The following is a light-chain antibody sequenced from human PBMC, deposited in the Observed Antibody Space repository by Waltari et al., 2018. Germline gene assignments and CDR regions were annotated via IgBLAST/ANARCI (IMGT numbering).Light chain of an antibody. J-gene: IGLJ3*02. CDR3: CSYANNRPRV. V-gene: IGLV2-23*01. Sequence: QSALTQPASVSGSPGQSITISRTGTSSDVGSYNLVSWYPQHPGKAPKLIIYEGYKRPSGVSNRFSGSKSGDTASLTISGVQAEDEADYYCCSYANNRPRVFGGGTKLTVL. CDR2: EGY. CDR1: SSDVGSYNL.